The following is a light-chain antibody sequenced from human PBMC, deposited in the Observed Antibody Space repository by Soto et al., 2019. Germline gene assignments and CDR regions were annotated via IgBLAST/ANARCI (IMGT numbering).Light chain of an antibody. Sequence: EVVMTQSPATLSVSPGERATLSCRASHSVSSNLAWYQHKPGQAPRLLIYGASTRATDIPARFSGSGSGTEFTLTISSLQSEDFAVYYCQQYANWPSYTFGQGTKLEIK. V-gene: IGKV3-15*01. CDR1: HSVSSN. CDR3: QQYANWPSYT. J-gene: IGKJ2*01. CDR2: GAS.